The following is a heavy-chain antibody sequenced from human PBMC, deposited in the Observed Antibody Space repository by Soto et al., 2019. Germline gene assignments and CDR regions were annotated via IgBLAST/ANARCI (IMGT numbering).Heavy chain of an antibody. J-gene: IGHJ3*02. CDR1: GYTFTSYY. D-gene: IGHD3-16*02. V-gene: IGHV1-46*01. Sequence: QVQLVQSGAEVQKPGASVKVSCKASGYTFTSYYMHWVRQAPGQGFEWMGIINPSGGSTSYAQKFQGRVTLTRDTYTSTVYMELRSLRSEDTSVYYCARITFGGVIVRPDAFDIWGQGTMVTVSS. CDR3: ARITFGGVIVRPDAFDI. CDR2: INPSGGST.